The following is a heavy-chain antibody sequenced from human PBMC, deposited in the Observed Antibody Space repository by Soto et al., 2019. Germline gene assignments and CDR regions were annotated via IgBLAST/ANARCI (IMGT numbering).Heavy chain of an antibody. CDR3: AKVIAAAGTGYWFDP. CDR1: GFTFSSYA. J-gene: IGHJ5*02. V-gene: IGHV3-23*01. CDR2: ISGSGGRT. Sequence: EVQLLESGGGLVQPGGSLRLSCAASGFTFSSYAMSWVRQAPGKGLEWVSGISGSGGRTYYADSVKGRFTISRDNSKNTLYLQMNSLRAEDTAGYYCAKVIAAAGTGYWFDPWGQGTLVTVSS. D-gene: IGHD6-13*01.